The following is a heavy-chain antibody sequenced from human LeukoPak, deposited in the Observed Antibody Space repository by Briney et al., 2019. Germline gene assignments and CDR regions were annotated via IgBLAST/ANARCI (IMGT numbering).Heavy chain of an antibody. CDR3: ARGDHGRFDY. CDR1: GVTVSSNF. J-gene: IGHJ4*02. D-gene: IGHD1-14*01. CDR2: IYTGGST. Sequence: GGSLRLSCAASGVTVSSNFMSWVRQSPGAGLEWVSIIYTGGSTYHADSVKGRFTLSRHDSKNTLYLQMNSLRVEDTAVYYCARGDHGRFDYWGPGTLVTVSS. V-gene: IGHV3-53*04.